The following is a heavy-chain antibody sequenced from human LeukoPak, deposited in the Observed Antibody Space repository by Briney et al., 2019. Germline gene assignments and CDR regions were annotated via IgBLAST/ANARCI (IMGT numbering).Heavy chain of an antibody. J-gene: IGHJ4*02. CDR3: ARMVAARSGFDY. Sequence: ASVKVSCKASGGTFSSYAISWVRQAPGQGLEWMGGIIPIFGTANYAQKFQGRVTITADKSTSTAYMELSCLRSEDTAVYYCARMVAARSGFDYWGQGTLVTVSS. D-gene: IGHD2-15*01. CDR1: GGTFSSYA. CDR2: IIPIFGTA. V-gene: IGHV1-69*06.